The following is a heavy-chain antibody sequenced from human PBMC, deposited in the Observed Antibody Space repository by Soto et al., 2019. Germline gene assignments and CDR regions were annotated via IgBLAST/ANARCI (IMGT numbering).Heavy chain of an antibody. CDR2: ISWDGGST. D-gene: IGHD4-17*01. CDR3: AKDIGHDYGDYYFDY. V-gene: IGHV3-43*01. J-gene: IGHJ4*02. CDR1: GFTFDDYT. Sequence: GGSLRLSCAASGFTFDDYTMHWVRQAPGKGLEWVSLISWDGGSTYYADSVKGRFTISRDNSKNSLYLQMNSLRTEDTALYYCAKDIGHDYGDYYFDYWGQGTLVTVSS.